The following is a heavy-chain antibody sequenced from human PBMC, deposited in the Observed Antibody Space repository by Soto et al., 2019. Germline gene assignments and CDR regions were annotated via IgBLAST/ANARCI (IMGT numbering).Heavy chain of an antibody. D-gene: IGHD4-17*01. CDR1: GFTFSSYG. V-gene: IGHV3-30*18. CDR3: AKGHLMTTVTTSLDY. CDR2: ISYDGSNK. Sequence: GGSLRLSCAASGFTFSSYGMHWVRQAPGKGLEWVAVISYDGSNKYYADSVKGRFTISRDNSKNTLYLQMNSLRAEDTAVYYCAKGHLMTTVTTSLDYWGQGTLVTVSS. J-gene: IGHJ4*02.